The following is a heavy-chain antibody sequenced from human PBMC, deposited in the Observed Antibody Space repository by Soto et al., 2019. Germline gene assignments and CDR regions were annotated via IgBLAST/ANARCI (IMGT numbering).Heavy chain of an antibody. V-gene: IGHV4-59*01. D-gene: IGHD6-13*01. CDR1: GGSFSGYY. CDR2: IYYSGST. J-gene: IGHJ5*02. CDR3: ARVERYSSSWYPNWFAP. Sequence: SETLSLTCAVYGGSFSGYYWSWIRQPPGKGLGWIGYIYYSGSTNYNPSLKSRVTISVDTSKNQFSLKLSSVTAADTAVYYCARVERYSSSWYPNWFAPWGQGTLVTVSS.